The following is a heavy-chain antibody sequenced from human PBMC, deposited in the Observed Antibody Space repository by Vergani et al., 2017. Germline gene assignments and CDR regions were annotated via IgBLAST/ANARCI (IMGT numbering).Heavy chain of an antibody. D-gene: IGHD2-21*01. J-gene: IGHJ5*02. Sequence: VQLVQSGAEVRKPGASVTVSCTASGYIFKNDYIHWLRQAPGQAFEWMGILNPTTGHTTSEQKFMGRVDMTRDPSTDTSTRTVQMTLSSLRSEDTAVYYCARSIGYFSGATCRAYYFDHWGQGTRVTVSS. CDR3: ARSIGYFSGATCRAYYFDH. CDR1: GYIFKNDY. V-gene: IGHV1-46*02. CDR2: LNPTTGHT.